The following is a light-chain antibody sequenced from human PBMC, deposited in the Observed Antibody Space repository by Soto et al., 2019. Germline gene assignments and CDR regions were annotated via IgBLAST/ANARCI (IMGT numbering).Light chain of an antibody. CDR3: QQYSGHYT. V-gene: IGKV1-5*03. Sequence: DIQMTQSPSALSASVGDRVTITCRASQSISRWLAWYQQKPGKAPKLLIYKASSLEGGVPSRFSRSGSGTEFPPTSSHLQPDYVATYYRQQYSGHYTFGQGTKLEI. CDR2: KAS. CDR1: QSISRW. J-gene: IGKJ2*01.